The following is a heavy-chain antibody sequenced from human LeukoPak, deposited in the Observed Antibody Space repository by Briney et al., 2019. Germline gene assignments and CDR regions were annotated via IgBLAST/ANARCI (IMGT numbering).Heavy chain of an antibody. CDR2: INHSGST. V-gene: IGHV4-34*01. J-gene: IGHJ4*02. D-gene: IGHD5-18*01. CDR1: GGSFSGYY. Sequence: SETLSLTCAVYGGSFSGYYWSWIRQPPGKGLEWIGEINHSGSTNYNPSLKSRVTISVDTSKNQFSLKLSSVTAADTAVYYCARLGYSYGYRGVDYWGQGTLVTVSS. CDR3: ARLGYSYGYRGVDY.